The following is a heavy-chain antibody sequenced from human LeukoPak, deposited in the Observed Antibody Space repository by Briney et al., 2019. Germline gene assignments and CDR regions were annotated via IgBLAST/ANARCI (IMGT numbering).Heavy chain of an antibody. CDR2: INYSGTT. J-gene: IGHJ6*03. Sequence: PSETLEDICTGSGGPISTSRDYWAWIRQPPGKELEWIGSINYSGTTYYTASLKSRVTISVDTSKNQFSLSLRSVSAADTTVYYCARLFGCSCGSYYVDV. D-gene: IGHD2-15*01. CDR3: ARLFGCSCGSYYVDV. CDR1: GGPISTSRDY. V-gene: IGHV4-39*01.